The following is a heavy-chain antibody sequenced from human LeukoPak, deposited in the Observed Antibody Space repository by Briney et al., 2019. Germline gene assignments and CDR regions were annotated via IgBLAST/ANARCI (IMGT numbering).Heavy chain of an antibody. CDR3: ARVSRGSSWYFTFDY. Sequence: PGGSLRLSCAASGFTFSSYSMNWVRQAPGKGLEWVSSISSSSYIYYADSVKGRFTISRDNAKNSLYLQMNSLRAEDTAVYYCARVSRGSSWYFTFDYWGQGTLVTVSS. CDR2: ISSSSYI. CDR1: GFTFSSYS. D-gene: IGHD6-13*01. J-gene: IGHJ4*02. V-gene: IGHV3-21*01.